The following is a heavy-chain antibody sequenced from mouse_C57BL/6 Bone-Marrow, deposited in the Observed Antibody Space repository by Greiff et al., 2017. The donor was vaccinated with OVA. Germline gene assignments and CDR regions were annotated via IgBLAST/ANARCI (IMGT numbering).Heavy chain of an antibody. Sequence: QVQLKQSGAELARPGASVKLSCKASGYTFTSYGISWVKQRTGQGLEWIGEIYPRSGNTYYNEKFKGKATLTADKSSSTAYMELRSLTSEDSAVYFCARKAYHRAMDYWGQGTSVTVSS. CDR3: ARKAYHRAMDY. D-gene: IGHD2-10*01. V-gene: IGHV1-81*01. J-gene: IGHJ4*01. CDR1: GYTFTSYG. CDR2: IYPRSGNT.